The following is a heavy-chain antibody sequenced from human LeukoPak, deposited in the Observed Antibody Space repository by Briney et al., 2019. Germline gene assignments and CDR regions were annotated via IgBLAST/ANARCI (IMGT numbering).Heavy chain of an antibody. D-gene: IGHD2/OR15-2a*01. CDR1: EYTFTDYH. CDR3: ARDGRAEVILDY. V-gene: IGHV1-2*02. J-gene: IGHJ4*02. Sequence: ASVKVSCKASEYTFTDYHMHWVRQAPGQGLEWMGWINPNSGGTNYAQKFQGRVTMTRDTSISTAYMELSRLRSDDTAVYYCARDGRAEVILDYWGQGTLVTVSS. CDR2: INPNSGGT.